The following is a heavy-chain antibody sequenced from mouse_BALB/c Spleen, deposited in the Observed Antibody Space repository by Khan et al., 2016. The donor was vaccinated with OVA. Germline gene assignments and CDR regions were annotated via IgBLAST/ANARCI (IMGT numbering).Heavy chain of an antibody. J-gene: IGHJ3*01. D-gene: IGHD2-14*01. V-gene: IGHV3-8*02. Sequence: EVQLQESGPSLVQPSQTLSLTCSVTGDSISSGYWSWTRKSPGTKLEYMGYMIPSGYTYYNPSLKSRLSLTRHTSTNKYYLQLNSVTTADTATYCCAESPYWYAFAYWGQGTLVTVSA. CDR1: GDSISSGY. CDR2: MIPSGYT. CDR3: AESPYWYAFAY.